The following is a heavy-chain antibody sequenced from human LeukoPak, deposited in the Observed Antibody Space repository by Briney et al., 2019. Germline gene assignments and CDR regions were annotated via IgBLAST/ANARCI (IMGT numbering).Heavy chain of an antibody. V-gene: IGHV3-7*01. D-gene: IGHD1-1*01. CDR2: VKQDGSEK. CDR3: TRVAQSGPTGWFDP. J-gene: IGHJ5*02. Sequence: GGSLRLSCAASGFTFSSYCMSWVRQAPGKGLEWVANVKQDGSEKYYVDSVKGRFTISRDNPGNVFYLQMDSLRAEDTAVYYCTRVAQSGPTGWFDPWGQGTLVTVSS. CDR1: GFTFSSYC.